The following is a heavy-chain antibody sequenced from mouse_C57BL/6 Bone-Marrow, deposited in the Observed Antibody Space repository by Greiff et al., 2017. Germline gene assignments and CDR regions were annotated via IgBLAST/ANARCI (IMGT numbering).Heavy chain of an antibody. Sequence: EVKVEESGGGLVKPGGSLKLSCAASGFTFSDYGMHWVRQAPEKGLEWVAYISSGSSTIYYADTVKGRFTFSRDNAKNTLFLQMTSLRSEDTAMYYCARYLGDYWGQGTTLTVSS. D-gene: IGHD3-3*01. CDR3: ARYLGDY. CDR2: ISSGSSTI. V-gene: IGHV5-17*01. J-gene: IGHJ2*01. CDR1: GFTFSDYG.